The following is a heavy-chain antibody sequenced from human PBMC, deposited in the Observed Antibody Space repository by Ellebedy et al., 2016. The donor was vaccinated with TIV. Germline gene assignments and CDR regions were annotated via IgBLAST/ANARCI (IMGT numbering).Heavy chain of an antibody. CDR1: GDSVSNSSIA. Sequence: SQTLSLTCAISGDSVSNSSIAWNWIRQSPSRGLEWLGRTYYRSKWYHDYAVSMKSRMTINPDAAKNQFSLQLDSVTPEDTAVYYCARGPVFHYWGQGTLVTVSS. J-gene: IGHJ4*02. CDR3: ARGPVFHY. V-gene: IGHV6-1*01. CDR2: TYYRSKWYH.